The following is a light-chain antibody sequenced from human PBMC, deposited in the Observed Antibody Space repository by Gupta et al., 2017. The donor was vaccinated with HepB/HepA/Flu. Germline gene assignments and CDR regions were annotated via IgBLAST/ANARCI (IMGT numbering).Light chain of an antibody. CDR2: WAS. CDR3: QQYYSIPLT. CDR1: QSILYRSNNKNY. V-gene: IGKV4-1*01. J-gene: IGKJ4*01. Sequence: DIVITQSPDSQAVSLGERAPINCRSSQSILYRSNNKNYLAWYQQKPGQPPKLLLSWASTRESGVPDRFSGSGSGTDFTLTISSLQAEDVAVYYCQQYYSIPLTFGGGTEVEIK.